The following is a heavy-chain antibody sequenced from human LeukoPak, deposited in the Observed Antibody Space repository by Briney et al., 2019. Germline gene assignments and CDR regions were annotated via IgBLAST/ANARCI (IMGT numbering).Heavy chain of an antibody. CDR2: SDPEDGET. CDR3: ATVKSYYYDRGGFYFDD. J-gene: IGHJ4*02. Sequence: GASVKVSCKVSGYTLTDSSMHWVRQAPGIGLEWMGGSDPEDGETFYAQKFRGRITMTEDTSADTAYMELNSLRSEDTAVYYCATVKSYYYDRGGFYFDDWGQGTLVTVSS. D-gene: IGHD3-22*01. CDR1: GYTLTDSS. V-gene: IGHV1-24*01.